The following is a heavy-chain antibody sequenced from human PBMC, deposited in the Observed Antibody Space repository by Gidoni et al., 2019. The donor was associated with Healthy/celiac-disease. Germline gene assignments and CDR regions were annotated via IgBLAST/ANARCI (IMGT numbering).Heavy chain of an antibody. D-gene: IGHD5-12*01. J-gene: IGHJ4*02. Sequence: QLQLQESGPGLVKPSETLSLTCTVSAGSISSSSYYWGWIRQPPGKGLEWIGSIYYSGSTYYNPSLKSRVTISVDTSKNQFSLKLSSVTAADTAVYYCARAKVEMATHFDYWGQGTLVTVSS. CDR2: IYYSGST. V-gene: IGHV4-39*07. CDR1: AGSISSSSYY. CDR3: ARAKVEMATHFDY.